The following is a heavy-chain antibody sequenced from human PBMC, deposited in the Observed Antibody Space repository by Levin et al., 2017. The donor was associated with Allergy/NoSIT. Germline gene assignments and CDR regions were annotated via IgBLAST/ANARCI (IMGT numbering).Heavy chain of an antibody. J-gene: IGHJ4*02. CDR3: ARDVGGKTGTMLYY. CDR1: GYSISSGYY. V-gene: IGHV4-38-2*02. D-gene: IGHD1-1*01. CDR2: IYHSGST. Sequence: SETLSLTCAVSGYSISSGYYWGWIRQPPGKGLEWIGSIYHSGSTYYNPSLKSRVTISVDTSKNQFSLKLSSVTAADTAVYYCARDVGGKTGTMLYYWGQGTLVTVSS.